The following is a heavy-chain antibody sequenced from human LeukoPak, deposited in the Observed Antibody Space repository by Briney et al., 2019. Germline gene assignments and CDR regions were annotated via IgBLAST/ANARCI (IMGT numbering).Heavy chain of an antibody. V-gene: IGHV4-59*01. J-gene: IGHJ4*02. CDR3: ARIRGSYLDY. CDR2: INYSGIT. Sequence: SETLSLTCTVSGGSISSYYWSWIRQPPGKGLEWIGYINYSGITDYNPSLKGRVTISVDTSKNQFSLKLSSVTAADTAVYYCARIRGSYLDYWGQGTLVTVSS. CDR1: GGSISSYY. D-gene: IGHD3-16*01.